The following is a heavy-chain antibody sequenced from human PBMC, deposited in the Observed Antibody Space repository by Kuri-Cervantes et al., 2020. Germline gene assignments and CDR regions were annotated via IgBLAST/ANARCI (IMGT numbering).Heavy chain of an antibody. CDR2: INPNSGGT. J-gene: IGHJ4*02. CDR3: ARGPRRATWDSGSYTALDY. V-gene: IGHV1-2*02. CDR1: GFTFSSYG. D-gene: IGHD1-26*01. Sequence: GESLKISCAASGFTFSSYGIHWVRQAPGQGLEWMGWINPNSGGTSYTQNFQGRVTMTRDTSISIAYMELSRLRSDDTAVYYCARGPRRATWDSGSYTALDYWGQGTLVTVSS.